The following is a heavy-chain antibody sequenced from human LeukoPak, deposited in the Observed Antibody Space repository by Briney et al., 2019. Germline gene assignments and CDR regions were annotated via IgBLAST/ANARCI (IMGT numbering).Heavy chain of an antibody. CDR1: GYSISSGYY. V-gene: IGHV4-38-2*02. Sequence: PSETLSLTCTVSGYSISSGYYWGWIRQPPGKWLEWIGSIYHSGSTYYNPSLKSRVTISVDTSKNQFSLKLSSVTAADTAVYYCARDIPPYYDSSGYYWKYFDYWGQGTLVTVSS. CDR2: IYHSGST. J-gene: IGHJ4*02. CDR3: ARDIPPYYDSSGYYWKYFDY. D-gene: IGHD3-22*01.